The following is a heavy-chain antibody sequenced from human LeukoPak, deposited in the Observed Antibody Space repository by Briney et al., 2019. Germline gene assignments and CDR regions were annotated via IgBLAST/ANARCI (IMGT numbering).Heavy chain of an antibody. CDR1: GFSLSTRGVG. J-gene: IGHJ4*02. V-gene: IGHV2-5*02. CDR2: IFWDDDK. D-gene: IGHD4-17*01. Sequence: SGPTLVNPTQTLTLTCTFSGFSLSTRGVGVGWIRQPPGKALKWLALIFWDDDKRYSPSLKSRLTITKDTSKNQVVLTMTNMDPVDTATYYCAHSHGVQIDFDYWGQGTLVTVSS. CDR3: AHSHGVQIDFDY.